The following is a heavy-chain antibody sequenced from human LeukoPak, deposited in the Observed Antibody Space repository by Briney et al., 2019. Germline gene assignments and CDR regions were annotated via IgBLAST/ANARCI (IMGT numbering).Heavy chain of an antibody. J-gene: IGHJ6*03. CDR3: ASPNPRIAARPYYYHYMDV. V-gene: IGHV3-20*04. CDR1: GFTFDDYG. Sequence: GGSLRLSCAASGFTFDDYGMSWVRQAPGKGLEWVSGINWNGGSTGYADSVKGRFTISRDNAKNSLYLQMNSLRAEDTAVYYCASPNPRIAARPYYYHYMDVWGKGTTVTVSS. CDR2: INWNGGST. D-gene: IGHD6-6*01.